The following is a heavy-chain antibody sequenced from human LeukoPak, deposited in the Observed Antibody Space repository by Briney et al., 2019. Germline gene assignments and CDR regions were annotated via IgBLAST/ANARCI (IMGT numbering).Heavy chain of an antibody. J-gene: IGHJ4*02. CDR3: ARDHDTYYDFWSGYYGFDY. Sequence: GGSLRLSCAASGFTFSSYSMNWVRQAPGKGLEWVSSISSSSSYIYYADSVKGRFTISRDNAKNSLYLQMNSLRAEDTAVYYCARDHDTYYDFWSGYYGFDYWGQGTLVTVSS. CDR2: ISSSSSYI. CDR1: GFTFSSYS. D-gene: IGHD3-3*01. V-gene: IGHV3-21*01.